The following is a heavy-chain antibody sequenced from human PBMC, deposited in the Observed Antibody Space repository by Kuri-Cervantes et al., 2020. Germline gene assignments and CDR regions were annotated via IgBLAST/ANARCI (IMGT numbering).Heavy chain of an antibody. CDR2: ISAYNGNT. Sequence: ASVKVSCKASGYTFTSYGISWVRQAPGQGLEWMGWISAYNGNTNYAQKLQGRVTMTTDTSTSTAYMELRSLRSDDTAVYYCATGGYCSGGSCYGNYYYYYGMDVWGQGTTVTVSS. J-gene: IGHJ6*02. D-gene: IGHD2-15*01. CDR1: GYTFTSYG. CDR3: ATGGYCSGGSCYGNYYYYYGMDV. V-gene: IGHV1-18*01.